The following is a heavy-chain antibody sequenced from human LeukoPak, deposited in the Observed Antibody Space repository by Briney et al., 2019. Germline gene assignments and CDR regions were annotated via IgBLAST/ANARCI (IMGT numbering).Heavy chain of an antibody. CDR2: INWNGGST. D-gene: IGHD2-15*01. CDR3: ASRRRWSFDY. CDR1: GFTFDEYG. J-gene: IGHJ4*02. Sequence: GGSLRLSCAASGFTFDEYGMSWVRQAPGKGLEWVSGINWNGGSTGYAYSVKGRFTISRDKAKNSLYMQMNSLRGEDTALYYCASRRRWSFDYWGQGTLVTVSS. V-gene: IGHV3-20*04.